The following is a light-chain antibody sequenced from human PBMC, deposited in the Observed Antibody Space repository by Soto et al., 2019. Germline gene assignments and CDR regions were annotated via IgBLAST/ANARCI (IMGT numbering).Light chain of an antibody. CDR1: SSDFGIYNS. CDR3: SSYTSSSSYG. Sequence: QSALTQPASVSGSPGQSITLLCTGTSSDFGIYNSVSWYQQHPGKAPKLMIHDVTPRPSGVSDRISGSKSCNTASLTISGLQAEDEADYYCSSYTSSSSYGFGTGTKVTVL. J-gene: IGLJ1*01. CDR2: DVT. V-gene: IGLV2-14*01.